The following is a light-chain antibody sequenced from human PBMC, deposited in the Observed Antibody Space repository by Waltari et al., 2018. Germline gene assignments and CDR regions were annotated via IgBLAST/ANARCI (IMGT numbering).Light chain of an antibody. CDR1: DSDVGAYDF. Sequence: QSALTQPASVSGSPGQSITISCSGTDSDVGAYDFVSWYQQHPGKAPHLLIYEVSNPPSGISNLFSASKSRNTASLTISGLPAEDEADYYCSSYTTSSAPGVFGTGTRVTVL. CDR3: SSYTTSSAPGV. CDR2: EVS. V-gene: IGLV2-14*01. J-gene: IGLJ1*01.